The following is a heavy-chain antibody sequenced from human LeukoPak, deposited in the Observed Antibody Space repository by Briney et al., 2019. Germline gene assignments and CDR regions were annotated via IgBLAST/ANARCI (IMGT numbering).Heavy chain of an antibody. J-gene: IGHJ5*02. CDR2: IYYSGST. CDR3: ARVKGYGSSSSVVWFDP. CDR1: GGSISSYY. D-gene: IGHD3-10*01. V-gene: IGHV4-59*08. Sequence: PSETLSLTCTVSGGSISSYYWSWIRQPPGKGLEWIGYIYYSGSTYYNPSLKSRVTISVDTSKNQFSLKLSSVTAADTAVYYCARVKGYGSSSSVVWFDPWGQGTLVTVSS.